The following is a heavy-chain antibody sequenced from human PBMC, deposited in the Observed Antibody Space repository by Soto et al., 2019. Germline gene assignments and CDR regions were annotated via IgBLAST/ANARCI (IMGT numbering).Heavy chain of an antibody. V-gene: IGHV5-51*01. D-gene: IGHD6-13*01. CDR1: GYSFAGYW. J-gene: IGHJ5*02. CDR3: ARQGATAATLRLLWFDP. Sequence: GESLKISCKGSGYSFAGYWIAWVRQMPGKGLEWMGIIYPDNSDTRYSRSFQGQVTISADKSISTAYLQWSSLKASDTAVYYCARQGATAATLRLLWFDPWGQGTLVTVSS. CDR2: IYPDNSDT.